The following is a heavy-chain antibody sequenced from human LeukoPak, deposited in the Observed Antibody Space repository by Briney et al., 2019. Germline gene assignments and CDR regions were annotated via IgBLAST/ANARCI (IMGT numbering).Heavy chain of an antibody. CDR2: IKGDGIST. Sequence: GGSLRLSCAASGFDFSSNWIHWVRHAPGQGLVWVSRIKGDGISTNYADSVKGRFTISRDNAKNSLYLQMNSLRAEDTALHHCARGWGSGSYSDYWGQGTLVTVSS. J-gene: IGHJ4*02. V-gene: IGHV3-74*01. CDR3: ARGWGSGSYSDY. CDR1: GFDFSSNW. D-gene: IGHD3-10*01.